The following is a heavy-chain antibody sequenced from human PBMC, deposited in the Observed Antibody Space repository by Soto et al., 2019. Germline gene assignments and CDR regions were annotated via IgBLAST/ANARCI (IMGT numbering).Heavy chain of an antibody. CDR1: GGSISSGGYY. CDR2: IYYSGST. Sequence: QVQLQESGPGLVKPSQTLSLTCTVSGGSISSGGYYWSWIRQHPGKGLEWIGYIYYSGSTYYNPSLKSRVTLSVDKSKNQFSLKLSSVTAADTAVYYCARDLGMTTVTNHYYYGMDVWGQGTTVTVSS. CDR3: ARDLGMTTVTNHYYYGMDV. D-gene: IGHD4-17*01. J-gene: IGHJ6*02. V-gene: IGHV4-31*03.